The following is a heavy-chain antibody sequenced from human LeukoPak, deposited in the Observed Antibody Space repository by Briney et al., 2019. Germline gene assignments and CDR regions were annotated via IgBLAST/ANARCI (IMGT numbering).Heavy chain of an antibody. CDR2: IYYSVST. CDR3: ARGELATVYGMDV. Sequence: PSETLSLTCTVSGGSISSYYWSWIRQPPGKGLELIWYIYYSVSTNYNPSLKSRVTISVDTSKTQCSLKLSSVTAAATAVYSCARGELATVYGMDVWGQGPTVTVSS. J-gene: IGHJ6*02. V-gene: IGHV4-59*01. D-gene: IGHD5-24*01. CDR1: GGSISSYY.